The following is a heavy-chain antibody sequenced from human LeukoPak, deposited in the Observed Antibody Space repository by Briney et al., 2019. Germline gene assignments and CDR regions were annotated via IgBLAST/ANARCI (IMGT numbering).Heavy chain of an antibody. V-gene: IGHV3-21*01. D-gene: IGHD7-27*01. CDR1: GFTFSSYS. J-gene: IGHJ4*02. CDR2: ISSSSYI. CDR3: ARDWGRRADFDY. Sequence: GGSLRLSCAASGFTFSSYSMNWVRQAPGKGLEWVSSISSSSYIYYADSVKGRFTISRDNAKNSLYLQMNSLRAEDTAVYYCARDWGRRADFDYWGQGTLVTVSS.